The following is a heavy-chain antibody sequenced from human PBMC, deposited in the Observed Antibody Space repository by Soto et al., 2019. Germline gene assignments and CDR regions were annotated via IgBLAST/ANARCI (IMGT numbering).Heavy chain of an antibody. CDR1: GFTFSHYY. Sequence: PGGYLRLSCAASGFTFSHYYMNWIRQAPGKGLEWVSDISSSGSTTYYTDSVKGRFTISRDNAHNSLHLQMNSLRAEDTAAYYFARDLRYCARTCVFPHPAILKGYFFDYGGHGTLVTVSS. V-gene: IGHV3-11*01. D-gene: IGHD3-3*01. J-gene: IGHJ4*01. CDR3: ARDLRYCARTCVFPHPAILKGYFFDY. CDR2: ISSSGSTT.